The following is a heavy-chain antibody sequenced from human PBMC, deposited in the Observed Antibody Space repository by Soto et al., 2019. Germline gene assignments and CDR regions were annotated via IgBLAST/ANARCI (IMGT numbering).Heavy chain of an antibody. J-gene: IGHJ6*02. D-gene: IGHD3-10*02. Sequence: EGQLVESGGALVQPGGSLRLSCAASGFSFSEHYMDWVRQAPGKGLEWIGRSKNKANTYTTEYAASVKGRFAISRDESKDSLSLQMNSLTTDDTGVYRCARERLCCGSDCYYVMVVWGQGTTVTVSS. CDR1: GFSFSEHY. CDR3: ARERLCCGSDCYYVMVV. V-gene: IGHV3-72*01. CDR2: SKNKANTYTT.